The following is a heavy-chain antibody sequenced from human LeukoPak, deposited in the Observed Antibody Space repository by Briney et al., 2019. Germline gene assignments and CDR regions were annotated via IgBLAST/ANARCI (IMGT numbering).Heavy chain of an antibody. D-gene: IGHD2-21*02. CDR3: AREGDRAFDY. J-gene: IGHJ4*02. Sequence: GASVKVSCKASGYTFTSYDFNWVRQATGQGLEWMGIINPSGGSTSYAQKFQGRVTMTRDTSTSTVYMELSSLRSEDTAVYYCAREGDRAFDYWGQGTLVTVSS. CDR1: GYTFTSYD. V-gene: IGHV1-46*01. CDR2: INPSGGST.